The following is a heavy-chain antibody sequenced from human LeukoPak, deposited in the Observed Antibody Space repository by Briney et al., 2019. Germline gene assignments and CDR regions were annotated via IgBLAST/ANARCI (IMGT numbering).Heavy chain of an antibody. CDR2: ISGSGGST. V-gene: IGHV3-23*01. Sequence: GGSLRLSCAASGFTFSSYGMSWVRQAPGKGLEWVSAISGSGGSTYYADSVKGRFTISRDNSKNTLYLQMNSLRAEDTAVYYCAKAYYYGSGSYHRLGAFDIWGQGTMVTVPS. CDR3: AKAYYYGSGSYHRLGAFDI. CDR1: GFTFSSYG. J-gene: IGHJ3*02. D-gene: IGHD3-10*01.